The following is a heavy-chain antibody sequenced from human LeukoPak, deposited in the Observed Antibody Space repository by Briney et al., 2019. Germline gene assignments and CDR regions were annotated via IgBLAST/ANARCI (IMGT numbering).Heavy chain of an antibody. J-gene: IGHJ4*02. CDR1: SGSISSYY. V-gene: IGHV4-59*01. CDR3: ARDLGGIYFDY. Sequence: SETLSLTCTVSSGSISSYYWSWIRQPPGKGLEWIGYIYYSGSTNYNPSLKSRVTISVDTSKNQFSLKLSSVTAADTAVYYCARDLGGIYFDYWGQGTLVTVSS. D-gene: IGHD1-26*01. CDR2: IYYSGST.